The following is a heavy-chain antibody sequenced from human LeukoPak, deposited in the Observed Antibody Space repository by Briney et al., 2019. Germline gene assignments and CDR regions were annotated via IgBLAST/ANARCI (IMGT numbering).Heavy chain of an antibody. CDR3: ASRWLQPTASPDY. J-gene: IGHJ4*02. CDR2: IDSTGGI. D-gene: IGHD5-24*01. Sequence: SETLSLTCTVSGASISNYYWNWIRSPAGMGLEWIGRIDSTGGINYNPSVKSRLTMSVDTSKNQFSLKLSSVTAADTAVYYCASRWLQPTASPDYWGQGTLVTVSS. V-gene: IGHV4-4*07. CDR1: GASISNYY.